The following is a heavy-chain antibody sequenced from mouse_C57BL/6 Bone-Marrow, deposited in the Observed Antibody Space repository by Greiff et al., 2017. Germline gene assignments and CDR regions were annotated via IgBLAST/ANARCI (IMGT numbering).Heavy chain of an antibody. CDR1: GYTFTSYD. CDR2: FYPRDGST. Sequence: VQVVESGPELVKPGASVKLSCKASGYTFTSYDINWVKQRPGQGLEWIGWFYPRDGSTKYNEKFKGKATLTVDTSSSTAYMELHSLTSEDSAVYFCARLEFDGSSGDWYFEVWGTGTTVTVSS. CDR3: ARLEFDGSSGDWYFEV. V-gene: IGHV1-85*01. D-gene: IGHD1-1*01. J-gene: IGHJ1*03.